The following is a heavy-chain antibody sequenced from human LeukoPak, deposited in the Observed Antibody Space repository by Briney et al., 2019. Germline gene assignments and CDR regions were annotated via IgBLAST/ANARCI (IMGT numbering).Heavy chain of an antibody. Sequence: SETLSLTCTVSGGSISSGGYYWSWIRQPAGKGLEWIGRIYTSGSTNYNPSLKSRVTISVDTSKNQFSLKLSSVTAADTAVYYCARAPKYYGRTYYFDYWGQGTLVTVSS. V-gene: IGHV4-61*02. CDR3: ARAPKYYGRTYYFDY. D-gene: IGHD2/OR15-2a*01. J-gene: IGHJ4*02. CDR2: IYTSGST. CDR1: GGSISSGGYY.